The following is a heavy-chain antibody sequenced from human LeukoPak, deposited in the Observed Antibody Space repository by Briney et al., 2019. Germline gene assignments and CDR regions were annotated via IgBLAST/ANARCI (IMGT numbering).Heavy chain of an antibody. D-gene: IGHD2-15*01. V-gene: IGHV1-46*01. CDR1: GYTFTRHY. CDR2: INPGSGAT. J-gene: IGHJ4*02. CDR3: ARLGYCSGGSCYSGFDY. Sequence: GASVKVSCKASGYTFTRHYMNWVRQAPGQGLEWMGKINPGSGATGYAQKFQGRVTMTRDTSTSTAYMELRSLRSDDTAVYYCARLGYCSGGSCYSGFDYWGQGTLVTVSS.